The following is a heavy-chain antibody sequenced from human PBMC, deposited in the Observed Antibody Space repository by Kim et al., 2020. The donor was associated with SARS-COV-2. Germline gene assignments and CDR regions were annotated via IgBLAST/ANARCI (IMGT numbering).Heavy chain of an antibody. V-gene: IGHV1-18*04. D-gene: IGHD3-16*02. CDR1: GYTFTSYG. CDR2: ISAYNGNT. Sequence: ASVKVSCKASGYTFTSYGIGWVRQAPGQGLEWMGWISAYNGNTNYAQKLQGRVTMTTDTSTSTAYMELRSLRSDDTAVYYCATAYDYVWGSYRYLVYWGQGTLVTVSS. J-gene: IGHJ4*02. CDR3: ATAYDYVWGSYRYLVY.